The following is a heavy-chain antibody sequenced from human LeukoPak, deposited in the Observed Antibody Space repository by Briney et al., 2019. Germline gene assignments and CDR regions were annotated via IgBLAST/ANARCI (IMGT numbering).Heavy chain of an antibody. D-gene: IGHD1-1*01. Sequence: PGGSLRLSCAASGFTFSSSPMHWVRQAPGKGLEWVAVISYGGNNEDYADSVKGRFNISRENSKNTLYLQMNSPRAEDTAVYHCARGGNPIYYYYLDVWGKGTTVTVSS. CDR3: ARGGNPIYYYYLDV. V-gene: IGHV3-30-3*01. CDR2: ISYGGNNE. CDR1: GFTFSSSP. J-gene: IGHJ6*03.